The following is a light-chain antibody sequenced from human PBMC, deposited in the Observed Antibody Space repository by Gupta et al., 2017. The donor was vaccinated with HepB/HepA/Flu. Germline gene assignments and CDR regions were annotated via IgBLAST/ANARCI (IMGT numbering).Light chain of an antibody. V-gene: IGKV3D-20*01. CDR2: DTS. CDR3: QQYGNPPQT. CDR1: QPVSHSY. J-gene: IGKJ3*01. Sequence: EIVLTQSPAILSLSPGDRATLSCGASQPVSHSYVAWYQHKPGLAPRLLIHDTSTRATGIPDRFSGSKSGTNFTLAIRRLEPEDFAVYFCQQYGNPPQTFGPGTKVDSK.